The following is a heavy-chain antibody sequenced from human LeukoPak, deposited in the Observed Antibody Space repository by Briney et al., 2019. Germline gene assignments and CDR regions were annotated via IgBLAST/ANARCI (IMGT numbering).Heavy chain of an antibody. J-gene: IGHJ4*02. CDR3: ARDTGYSNYDY. CDR1: GFTFMTYW. CDR2: INSDGTST. V-gene: IGHV3-74*01. D-gene: IGHD4-4*01. Sequence: GGSLRLSCAASGFTFMTYWMHWVRQAPGKGLVWVSRINSDGTSTTYADSVKGRLTISRDNAKNTLYLQMNTLRADDSAMYYCARDTGYSNYDYWGQGTLVTVSS.